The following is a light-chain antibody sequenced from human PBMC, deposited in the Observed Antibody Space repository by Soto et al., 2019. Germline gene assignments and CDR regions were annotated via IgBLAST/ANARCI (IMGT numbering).Light chain of an antibody. CDR2: KAS. CDR1: QSVNIW. V-gene: IGKV1-5*03. Sequence: DLQMTQSPSTLSASVGDRVTMTCRASQSVNIWLAWYQQKPGKAPKLLIYKASSLESGVPSRFSGSGSGTEFTLTISSLQPDDFATYYCQHYKTYSRTFGQGTKVEIK. CDR3: QHYKTYSRT. J-gene: IGKJ1*01.